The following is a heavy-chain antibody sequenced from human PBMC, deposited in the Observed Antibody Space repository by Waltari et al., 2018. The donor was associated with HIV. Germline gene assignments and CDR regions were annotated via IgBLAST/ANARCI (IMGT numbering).Heavy chain of an antibody. CDR2: ISSSSSTI. CDR3: ARGSYDSSGYADY. J-gene: IGHJ4*02. CDR1: GFTFSSYS. Sequence: EVQLVESGGGLVQPGGSLRLSCAASGFTFSSYSMTWVRPAPGKGLEWVSYISSSSSTIYYADSVKGRFTISRDNAKNSLYLQMNSLRAEDTAVYYCARGSYDSSGYADYWGQGTLVTVSS. D-gene: IGHD3-22*01. V-gene: IGHV3-48*04.